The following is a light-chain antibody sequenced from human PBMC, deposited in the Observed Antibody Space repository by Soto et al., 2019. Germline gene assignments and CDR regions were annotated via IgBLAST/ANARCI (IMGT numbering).Light chain of an antibody. V-gene: IGLV1-51*01. Sequence: QSVLTQPASVSGSPGQSITISCTGTSSDVGGYNYVSWYHQLPGTAPKLLIYDNNKRPSGIPDRFSGSKSGTSATLAITGLQTGDEGDYSCGTWDSSLNVYVFGAGTKVTVL. CDR2: DNN. J-gene: IGLJ1*01. CDR1: SSDVGGYNY. CDR3: GTWDSSLNVYV.